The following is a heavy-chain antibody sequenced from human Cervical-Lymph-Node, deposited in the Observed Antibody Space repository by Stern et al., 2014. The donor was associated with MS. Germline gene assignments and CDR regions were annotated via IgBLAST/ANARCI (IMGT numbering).Heavy chain of an antibody. V-gene: IGHV3-30*18. CDR3: VKDQWELFGAFDN. Sequence: VQLVESGGGVVQPGRSLRLSCAASGFIFSRCAMHWVRQAPGKGLEGVAVTSYDDSKTYYADSVKGRFTISRDTSKNTLFLQLNNVRPEDTAVYYCVKDQWELFGAFDNWGQGTLVTVSS. D-gene: IGHD1-7*01. CDR2: TSYDDSKT. CDR1: GFIFSRCA. J-gene: IGHJ4*02.